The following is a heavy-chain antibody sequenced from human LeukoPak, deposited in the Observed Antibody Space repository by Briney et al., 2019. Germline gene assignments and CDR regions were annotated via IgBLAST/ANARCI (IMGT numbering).Heavy chain of an antibody. CDR2: IKKDGGEE. D-gene: IGHD3-3*01. CDR1: GFTFSDYY. V-gene: IGHV3-7*01. J-gene: IGHJ5*02. CDR3: ARGLITIPNWFDP. Sequence: GGSLRLSCAASGFTFSDYYMSWIRQAPGKGLEWVANIKKDGGEEYYVDSVKGRFTISRDNAKNSLYLQMNSLRAEDTAVYYCARGLITIPNWFDPWGQGTLVTVSS.